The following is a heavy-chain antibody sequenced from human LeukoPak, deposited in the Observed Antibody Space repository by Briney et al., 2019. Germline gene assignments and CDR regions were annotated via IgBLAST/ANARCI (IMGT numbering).Heavy chain of an antibody. J-gene: IGHJ4*02. Sequence: GGSLSLSCAASGFTFSTYAMSWVRQAPGKGLEWVSAISGSGGSTYYADSVKGRFTISRDNSKNTLYLQMNSLRAEDTAVYYCAKDDHGGSGWRDYFDCWGQRTMVTVSS. CDR3: AKDDHGGSGWRDYFDC. V-gene: IGHV3-23*01. CDR2: ISGSGGST. CDR1: GFTFSTYA. D-gene: IGHD6-19*01.